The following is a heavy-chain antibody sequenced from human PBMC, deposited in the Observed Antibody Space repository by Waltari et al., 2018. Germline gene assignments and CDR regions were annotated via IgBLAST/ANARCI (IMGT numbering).Heavy chain of an antibody. Sequence: DVQLVETGGGLIKPGGYLRLSCSVSGFTVRDTYMPWARQAPAKGLEWVSVIYSGGNTYYAASVTGRFTISRDNINNILFLQMNNLRAEDTATYYCARIIRDGPSGFYGIAAFDLWGQGTMVTVSS. D-gene: IGHD3-22*01. CDR3: ARIIRDGPSGFYGIAAFDL. J-gene: IGHJ3*01. V-gene: IGHV3-53*02. CDR2: IYSGGNT. CDR1: GFTVRDTY.